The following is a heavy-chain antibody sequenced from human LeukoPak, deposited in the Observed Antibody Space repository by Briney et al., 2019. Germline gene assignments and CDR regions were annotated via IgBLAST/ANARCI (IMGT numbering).Heavy chain of an antibody. CDR3: AREVAVAAHAASAFDI. CDR2: INSDGSST. CDR1: GFTFSSYW. Sequence: PGGSLRLSCAASGFTFSSYWMHWVRQAPGKGLGWVSRINSDGSSTSYADSVKGRFTISRDNAKNTLYLQMNSLRAADTAVYYCAREVAVAAHAASAFDIWGQGTMVTVSS. V-gene: IGHV3-74*01. J-gene: IGHJ3*02. D-gene: IGHD6-19*01.